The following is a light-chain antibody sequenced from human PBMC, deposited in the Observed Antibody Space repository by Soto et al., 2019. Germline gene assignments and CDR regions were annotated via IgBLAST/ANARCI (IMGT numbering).Light chain of an antibody. CDR1: SSNIGSNT. Sequence: QSVLTQPPSASGTPGQRVTISCSGSSSNIGSNTVNWYQQLPGTAPKLIIYSNNQRPSGVPARFSGSKSGTSASLAIIGLQSDDDAAYYCAAWDDSLNRVVFGGGTKLTVL. CDR2: SNN. J-gene: IGLJ2*01. V-gene: IGLV1-44*01. CDR3: AAWDDSLNRVV.